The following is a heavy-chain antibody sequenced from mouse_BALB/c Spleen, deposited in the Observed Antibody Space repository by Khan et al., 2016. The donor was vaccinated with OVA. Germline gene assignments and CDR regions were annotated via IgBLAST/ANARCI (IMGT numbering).Heavy chain of an antibody. J-gene: IGHJ2*01. Sequence: EVQLQESGPELVRPGASGKISCKASGYSFTGYFMNWVMQSHGKSLEWIGRINPHIGETFYNQRFKDKATLTVDESSSTAHMELRSLASEDSAVYYCTRIYRSDFDYWGQGTTLTVSS. V-gene: IGHV1-20*02. CDR1: GYSFTGYF. CDR3: TRIYRSDFDY. D-gene: IGHD1-1*01. CDR2: INPHIGET.